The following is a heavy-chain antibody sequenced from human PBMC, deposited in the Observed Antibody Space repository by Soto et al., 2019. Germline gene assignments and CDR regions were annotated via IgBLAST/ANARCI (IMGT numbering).Heavy chain of an antibody. CDR3: ARDRQTYYDFWSAPRGYYYYGMDV. V-gene: IGHV1-69*06. J-gene: IGHJ6*02. D-gene: IGHD3-3*01. CDR2: IIPIFGTA. CDR1: GGTFSSYA. Sequence: QVQLVQSGAEVKKPGSSVKVSCKASGGTFSSYAISWVRQAPGQGLEWMGGIIPIFGTANYAQKFQGRVTITADKSTSTAYMELSSLRSEDTAVYYCARDRQTYYDFWSAPRGYYYYGMDVWGQGTTVTVSS.